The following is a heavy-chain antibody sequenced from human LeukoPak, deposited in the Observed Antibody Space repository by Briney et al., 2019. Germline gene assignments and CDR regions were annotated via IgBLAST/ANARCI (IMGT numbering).Heavy chain of an antibody. CDR2: ISSDGSNT. CDR3: ARDPYCGGDCYSGLFDY. V-gene: IGHV3-74*01. Sequence: GGSLRLSCAASGFTFSSYWMHCVRQVPGKGLVWVSRISSDGSNTKYADSVKGRFTISRDNAKNTLYLQMSSLRAEDTAVYYCARDPYCGGDCYSGLFDYWGQGTLVTVSS. CDR1: GFTFSSYW. J-gene: IGHJ4*02. D-gene: IGHD2-21*02.